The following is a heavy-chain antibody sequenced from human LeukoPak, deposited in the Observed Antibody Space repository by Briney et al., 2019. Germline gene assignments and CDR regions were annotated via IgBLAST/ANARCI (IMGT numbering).Heavy chain of an antibody. CDR3: ARGLSRGGRFDY. Sequence: GGSLRLSCAASGFTFSSYGMHWVRQAPGKGLEWVAVISYDGSNKYYADSVKGRFTISRHNSKNTLYLQMNSLRAEDTAVYYCARGLSRGGRFDYWGQGTLVTVPS. CDR2: ISYDGSNK. CDR1: GFTFSSYG. J-gene: IGHJ4*02. V-gene: IGHV3-30*03.